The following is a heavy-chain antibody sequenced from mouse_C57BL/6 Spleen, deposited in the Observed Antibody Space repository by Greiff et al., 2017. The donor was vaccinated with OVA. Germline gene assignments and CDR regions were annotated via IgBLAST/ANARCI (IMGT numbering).Heavy chain of an antibody. CDR1: GFTFSSYA. CDR2: ISDGGSYT. Sequence: EVKVVESGGGLVKPGGSLKLSCAASGFTFSSYAMSWVRQTPEKRLEWVATISDGGSYTYYPDNVKGRFTISRDNAKNNLYLQMSHLKSEDTAMYYCARDDWPYYFDYWGQGTTLTVSS. J-gene: IGHJ2*01. D-gene: IGHD2-13*01. CDR3: ARDDWPYYFDY. V-gene: IGHV5-4*01.